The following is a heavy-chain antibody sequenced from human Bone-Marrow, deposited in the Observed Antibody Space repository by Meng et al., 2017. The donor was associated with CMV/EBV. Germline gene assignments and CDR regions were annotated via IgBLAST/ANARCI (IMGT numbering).Heavy chain of an antibody. CDR1: RFTFSRYS. Sequence: GESLKISCAASRFTFSRYSMSWVRQAPGKGLERVANIKEDGSEKHYVDSVKGRFTISRDNAKNSLYLQMNSLRAEDTAVYYCASPWEPTDYAFDIWGQGTMVTVSS. J-gene: IGHJ3*02. CDR2: IKEDGSEK. V-gene: IGHV3-7*01. CDR3: ASPWEPTDYAFDI. D-gene: IGHD1-26*01.